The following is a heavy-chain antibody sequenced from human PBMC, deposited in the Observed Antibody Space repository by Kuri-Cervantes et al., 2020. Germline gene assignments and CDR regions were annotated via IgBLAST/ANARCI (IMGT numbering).Heavy chain of an antibody. CDR1: GFTFDDYA. J-gene: IGHJ4*02. D-gene: IGHD3-16*01. V-gene: IGHV3-43D*04. Sequence: GESLKISCAASGFTFDDYAMHWVRQAPGKGLEWVSLISWDGGSTYYADSVKGRFTISRDNSKNSLYLQMSSLRAEDTAVYYCGRDGGSIEYWGQGTLVTVSS. CDR2: ISWDGGST. CDR3: GRDGGSIEY.